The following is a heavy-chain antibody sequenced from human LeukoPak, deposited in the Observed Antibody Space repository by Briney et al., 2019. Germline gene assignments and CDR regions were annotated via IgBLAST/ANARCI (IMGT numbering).Heavy chain of an antibody. CDR2: ISWNSGSI. CDR3: AKFTRSSGDCL. D-gene: IGHD2-21*01. V-gene: IGHV3-9*01. CDR1: GFTFDDYA. J-gene: IGHJ4*02. Sequence: PGGSLRLSCAASGFTFDDYAMHWVRQAPGKGLEWVSGISWNSGSIGYADSVKGRFTISRDNAKSSLYLQMNSLRAEDTAVYYCAKFTRSSGDCLWGQGILVTVSS.